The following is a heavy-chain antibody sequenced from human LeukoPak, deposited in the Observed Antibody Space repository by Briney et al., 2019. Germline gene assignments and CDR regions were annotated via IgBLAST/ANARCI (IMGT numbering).Heavy chain of an antibody. D-gene: IGHD3-22*01. V-gene: IGHV4-38-2*01. J-gene: IGHJ4*02. CDR2: IYHRGST. CDR1: GDSITSAYY. Sequence: PSETLSLTCAVSGDSITSAYYWGWIQQPPGKGLEWIGSIYHRGSTYYNPSLKSRVTMSGDTSKNQFSLKLSSVTAADTAVYYCAREAYYYDSSGYRRFDYWGQGTLVTVSS. CDR3: AREAYYYDSSGYRRFDY.